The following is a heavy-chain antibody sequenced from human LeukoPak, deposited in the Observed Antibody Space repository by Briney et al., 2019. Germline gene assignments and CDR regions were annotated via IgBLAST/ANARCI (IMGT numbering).Heavy chain of an antibody. J-gene: IGHJ4*02. CDR3: ASYDSSGYEHPY. CDR2: INWNGGST. Sequence: GGSLRLXCAASGFTSDDYGMSWVRQAPGKGLESVSGINWNGGSTGYADSVKGRFTISRDNAKNSLYLQMNSLRAEDTALYYCASYDSSGYEHPYWGQGTLVTVSS. CDR1: GFTSDDYG. V-gene: IGHV3-20*04. D-gene: IGHD3-22*01.